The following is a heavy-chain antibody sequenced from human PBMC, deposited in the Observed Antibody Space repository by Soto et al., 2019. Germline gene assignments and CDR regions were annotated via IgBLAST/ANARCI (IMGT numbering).Heavy chain of an antibody. CDR3: AKGRGSGSYYDPSYYFDY. Sequence: GGSLSLSCAASGFTFSSYAMSWVRQAPGKGLEWVSAISGSGGSTYYADSVKGRFTISRDNSKNTLYLQMNSLRAEDTAVYYCAKGRGSGSYYDPSYYFDYWGQGTLVTVSS. D-gene: IGHD3-10*01. CDR1: GFTFSSYA. J-gene: IGHJ4*02. CDR2: ISGSGGST. V-gene: IGHV3-23*01.